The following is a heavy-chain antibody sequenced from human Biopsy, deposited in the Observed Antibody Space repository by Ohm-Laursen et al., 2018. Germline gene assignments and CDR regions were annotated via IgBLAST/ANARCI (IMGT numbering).Heavy chain of an antibody. CDR1: GDSINSSY. CDR2: ISNSGNT. CDR3: ARRGSGGRSFDY. V-gene: IGHV4-59*08. J-gene: IGHJ4*02. Sequence: SDTPSLTCTVSGDSINSSYWSWIRQPPGKGLEWIGFISNSGNTNYNPSLKSRVTISVATSKNQISLKLDSVAAADTAVFYCARRGSGGRSFDYWGQGSLVTVSS. D-gene: IGHD2-15*01.